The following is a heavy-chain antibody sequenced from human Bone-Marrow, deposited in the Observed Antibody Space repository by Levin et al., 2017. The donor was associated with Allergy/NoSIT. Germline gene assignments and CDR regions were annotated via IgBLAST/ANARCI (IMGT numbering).Heavy chain of an antibody. D-gene: IGHD3-10*01. J-gene: IGHJ4*02. CDR2: IKQDGSEK. V-gene: IGHV3-7*01. Sequence: GGSLRLSCAASGFTFSSYWMSWVRQAPGKGLEWVANIKQDGSEKYYVDSVKGRFTISRDNAKNSLYLQMNSLRAEDTAVYYCARDRYEPLREFDYWGQGTLVTVSS. CDR1: GFTFSSYW. CDR3: ARDRYEPLREFDY.